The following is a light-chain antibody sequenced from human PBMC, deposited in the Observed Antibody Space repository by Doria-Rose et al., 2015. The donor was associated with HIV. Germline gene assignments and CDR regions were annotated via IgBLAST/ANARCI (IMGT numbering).Light chain of an antibody. J-gene: IGKJ1*01. CDR2: DGS. CDR3: HQYGTSWT. V-gene: IGKV3-20*01. CDR1: QSFSSTY. Sequence: TQSPGTLSLSPGERANLSCRASQSFSSTYLAWYQQKPGQAHSLLIYDGSTRDNGIPDRFSASGSGTDFTLTINRLEPEDFALYYCHQYGTSWTFGQGTKVEI.